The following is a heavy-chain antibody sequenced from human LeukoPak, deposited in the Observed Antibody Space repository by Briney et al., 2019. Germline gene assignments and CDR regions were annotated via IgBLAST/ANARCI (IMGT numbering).Heavy chain of an antibody. V-gene: IGHV3-48*03. J-gene: IGHJ3*02. Sequence: PGGSLRLSCAASGFTFSSYEMNWVRQAPGKGLEWVSYISSSGSTIYYADSVKGRLTISRDNAKNSLYLQMNSLRAEDTAVYYCARMEDAFDIWGQGTMVTVSS. CDR2: ISSSGSTI. CDR1: GFTFSSYE. D-gene: IGHD3-3*01. CDR3: ARMEDAFDI.